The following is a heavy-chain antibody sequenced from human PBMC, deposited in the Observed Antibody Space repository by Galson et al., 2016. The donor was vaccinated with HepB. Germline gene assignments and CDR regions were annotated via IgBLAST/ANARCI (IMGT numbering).Heavy chain of an antibody. CDR3: AHSSYCNGRSCYSGLDF. D-gene: IGHD2-15*01. V-gene: IGHV2-5*01. J-gene: IGHJ4*02. CDR2: TYWNDDK. Sequence: PALVKPTQTLTLTCTFSGFSLTTPGVGVGWIRQPPGKALEWLALTYWNDDKRYSPSLESRLTITKDTSRNQVVLTMTNMDPVDTATYFCAHSSYCNGRSCYSGLDFWGQGTLVTVSS. CDR1: GFSLTTPGVG.